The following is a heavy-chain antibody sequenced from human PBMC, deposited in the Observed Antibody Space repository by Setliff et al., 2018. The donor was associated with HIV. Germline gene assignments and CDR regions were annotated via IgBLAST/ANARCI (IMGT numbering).Heavy chain of an antibody. V-gene: IGHV1-24*01. D-gene: IGHD3-9*01. Sequence: ASVKVSCKVSGYSLTELSMHWVRQAPGKGLEWMGGFDPEDVETIYAEKFQGRVTMTEDTATETAYMELSSLRSEDTAVYYCATDAYNDFLTGPTPCAFDIWGQGTMVTVSS. CDR1: GYSLTELS. CDR2: FDPEDVET. J-gene: IGHJ3*02. CDR3: ATDAYNDFLTGPTPCAFDI.